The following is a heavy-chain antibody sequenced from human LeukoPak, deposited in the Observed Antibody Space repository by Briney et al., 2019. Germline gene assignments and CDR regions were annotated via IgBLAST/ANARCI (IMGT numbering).Heavy chain of an antibody. D-gene: IGHD3-10*01. V-gene: IGHV1-8*02. CDR3: ARGAVLWFGELLSWFDP. J-gene: IGHJ5*02. Sequence: GASVKVSCKASGGTFSSYAISWVRRAPGQGLEWMGWMNPNSGNTGYAQKFQGRVTMTRNTSISTAYMELSSLRSEDTAVYYCARGAVLWFGELLSWFDPWGQGTLVTVSS. CDR1: GGTFSSYA. CDR2: MNPNSGNT.